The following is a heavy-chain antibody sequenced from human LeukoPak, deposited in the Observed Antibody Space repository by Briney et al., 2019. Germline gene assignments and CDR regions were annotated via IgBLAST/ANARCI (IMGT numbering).Heavy chain of an antibody. J-gene: IGHJ3*02. CDR2: ISSSSSYI. V-gene: IGHV3-21*01. Sequence: GGSLRLSCTASGFTFSSYSMTWVRQAPGKGLEWVSSISSSSSYIYYADSVKGRFTISRDNAKNSLYLQMNSLRAEDTAVYYCARGWSVTPTSNAFDIWGQGTMVTVSS. CDR1: GFTFSSYS. D-gene: IGHD4-17*01. CDR3: ARGWSVTPTSNAFDI.